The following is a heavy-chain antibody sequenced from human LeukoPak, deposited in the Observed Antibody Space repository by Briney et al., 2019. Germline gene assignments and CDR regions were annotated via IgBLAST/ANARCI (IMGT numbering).Heavy chain of an antibody. Sequence: SETLSLTCAVYGGSISDYYWSWIRQPPGKGLEWIGEINHSGSSNYNPSLKSRATISVDTSKNQFSLKLSSVTAADTAVYYCAREGYSYGPFDYWGQGTLVTVSS. CDR1: GGSISDYY. CDR3: AREGYSYGPFDY. V-gene: IGHV4-34*01. J-gene: IGHJ4*02. CDR2: INHSGSS. D-gene: IGHD5-18*01.